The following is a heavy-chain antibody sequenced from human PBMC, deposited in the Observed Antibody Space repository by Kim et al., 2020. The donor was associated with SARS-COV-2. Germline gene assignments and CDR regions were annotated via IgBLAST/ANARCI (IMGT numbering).Heavy chain of an antibody. D-gene: IGHD2-2*01. CDR3: TRGTVSAWYDF. V-gene: IGHV3-23*05. Sequence: ITYYADSVKGQFTISRDNSKDILYLQMNSLRAEDTALYFCTRGTVSAWYDFWGQGTLVTVSS. CDR2: IT. J-gene: IGHJ5*01.